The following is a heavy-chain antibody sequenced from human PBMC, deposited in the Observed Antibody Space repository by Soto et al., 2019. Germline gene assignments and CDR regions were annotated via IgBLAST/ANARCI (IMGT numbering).Heavy chain of an antibody. CDR3: AGDSPVSSARAFDI. CDR2: IYTGGST. J-gene: IGHJ3*02. CDR1: GFTVSSNY. V-gene: IGHV3-53*01. D-gene: IGHD3-10*01. Sequence: EVQLVESGGGLLQPGGSLRLSCAASGFTVSSNYMTWVRQAPGKGLEWVSVIYTGGSTYYADSVKGRFTISRDNSKNTLYLQMNSLRAEDTAVYYCAGDSPVSSARAFDIWGQGTMVTVSS.